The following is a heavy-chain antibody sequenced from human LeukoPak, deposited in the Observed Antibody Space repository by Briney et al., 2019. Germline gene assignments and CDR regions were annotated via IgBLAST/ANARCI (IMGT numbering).Heavy chain of an antibody. D-gene: IGHD3-10*01. CDR3: AKDRIWFGEFYRPPPNWFDP. Sequence: PGGSLRLSCAASGFTFSSYGMHWVRQAPGKGLEWVAFIRYDGSNKYYADSVKGRFTISRDNSKNTLYLQMNSLRAEDTAVYYCAKDRIWFGEFYRPPPNWFDPWGQGTLVTVSS. CDR2: IRYDGSNK. CDR1: GFTFSSYG. J-gene: IGHJ5*02. V-gene: IGHV3-30*02.